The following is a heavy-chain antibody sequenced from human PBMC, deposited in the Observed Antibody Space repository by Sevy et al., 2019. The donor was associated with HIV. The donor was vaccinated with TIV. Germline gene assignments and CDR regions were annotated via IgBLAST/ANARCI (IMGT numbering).Heavy chain of an antibody. J-gene: IGHJ6*02. V-gene: IGHV1-69*13. Sequence: ASVKVSCKASGGTISSYAISWVRQAPGQGLEWMGGIIPIFGTANYAQKFQGRVTITADESTSTAYMELSSLRSEDTAVYYCARYTYYYDSSGYPLPYYYGMDVWGQGTTVTVSS. D-gene: IGHD3-22*01. CDR2: IIPIFGTA. CDR1: GGTISSYA. CDR3: ARYTYYYDSSGYPLPYYYGMDV.